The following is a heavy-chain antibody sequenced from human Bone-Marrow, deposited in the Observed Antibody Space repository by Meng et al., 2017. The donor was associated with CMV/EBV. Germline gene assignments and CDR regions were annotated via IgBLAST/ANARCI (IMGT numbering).Heavy chain of an antibody. D-gene: IGHD6-13*01. V-gene: IGHV3-13*01. J-gene: IGHJ3*02. Sequence: GGSLRLSCAASGFTFSSYDMHWVRQATGKGLEWVSAIGTAGDTYYPGSVKGRFTISRENAKSSLYLQMNGLRAGDAAVYYCARARSDSSSWSDAFDIWGQGTMVTVSS. CDR1: GFTFSSYD. CDR2: IGTAGDT. CDR3: ARARSDSSSWSDAFDI.